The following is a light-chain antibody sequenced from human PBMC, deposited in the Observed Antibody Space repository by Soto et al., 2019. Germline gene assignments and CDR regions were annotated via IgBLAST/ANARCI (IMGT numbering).Light chain of an antibody. V-gene: IGKV3-11*01. CDR2: DAS. CDR1: QSVSSY. J-gene: IGKJ5*01. CDR3: QQRSNWPPIT. Sequence: EIVLTQSPVTLSLSPGERATLSCRASQSVSSYLAWYQQKPGQAPRPLIYDASNRATGIPARFSGGGSGTDFPRTIDNLEPEDFAFYYCQQRSNWPPITFGQGTRLEIK.